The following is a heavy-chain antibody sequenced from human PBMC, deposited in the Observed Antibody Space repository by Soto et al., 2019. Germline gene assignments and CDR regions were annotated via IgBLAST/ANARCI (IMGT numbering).Heavy chain of an antibody. V-gene: IGHV3-23*01. J-gene: IGHJ1*01. CDR2: ITGSGTNT. D-gene: IGHD3-10*01. CDR1: GFTISSYT. CDR3: ARSGSHPYFQH. Sequence: TGGSLRLSCAASGFTISSYTMTWVRQASGRGLEWVSAITGSGTNTYYADSVKGRFTISTDKSTNTLYLQMSSLRAEDTAIYYCARSGSHPYFQHWGLGTLVTVSS.